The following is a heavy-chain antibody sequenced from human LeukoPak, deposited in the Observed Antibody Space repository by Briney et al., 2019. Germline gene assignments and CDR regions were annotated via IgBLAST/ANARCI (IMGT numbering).Heavy chain of an antibody. Sequence: GASLRLSCAASGFSVSSTYMSWVRQAPGKGLEWVSLIYTSGSTFYADSVMGRFTISRDNSKNTLFLQMNSLRAEDSAVYYCTRDRAGTQSWVEFDLWGQGTLVTVSS. D-gene: IGHD3-10*01. V-gene: IGHV3-66*03. J-gene: IGHJ5*02. CDR1: GFSVSSTY. CDR2: IYTSGST. CDR3: TRDRAGTQSWVEFDL.